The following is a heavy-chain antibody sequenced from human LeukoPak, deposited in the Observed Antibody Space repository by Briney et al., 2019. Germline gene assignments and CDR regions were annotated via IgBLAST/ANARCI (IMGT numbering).Heavy chain of an antibody. V-gene: IGHV4-59*08. CDR2: IYFSGST. J-gene: IGHJ4*02. D-gene: IGHD3-22*01. CDR3: ARHKSSGSYPLDY. CDR1: GGSISTYF. Sequence: SETLSLTCTVSGGSISTYFWSWIRQLPGKGLEWIGHIYFSGSTNYNPSLESRVTISVDTSKNQFSLTLSSVTAADTAVYYCARHKSSGSYPLDYWGQGILVTVSS.